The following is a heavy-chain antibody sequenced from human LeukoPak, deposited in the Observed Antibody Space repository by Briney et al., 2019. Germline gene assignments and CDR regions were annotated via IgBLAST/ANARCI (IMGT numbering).Heavy chain of an antibody. Sequence: SQTLSLTCTVSGGSISSGSYYWSWIRQPAGKGLEWIGRIYTSGSTNYNPSLKSRVTISVDTSKNQFSLKLSSVTATDTAVYYCARGGDSSSWGIYYYYMDVWGKGTTVTVSS. D-gene: IGHD6-13*01. CDR1: GGSISSGSYY. CDR2: IYTSGST. V-gene: IGHV4-61*02. J-gene: IGHJ6*03. CDR3: ARGGDSSSWGIYYYYMDV.